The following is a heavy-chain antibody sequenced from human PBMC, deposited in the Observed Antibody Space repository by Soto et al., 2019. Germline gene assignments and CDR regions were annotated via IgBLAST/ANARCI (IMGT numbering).Heavy chain of an antibody. V-gene: IGHV4-59*01. CDR2: IYYSGST. Sequence: PSETLSLTCTVSGGSISSYYWSWIRQPPGKGLEWIGYIYYSGSTNYNPSLKSRVTISVDTSKNQFSLKLSSVTAADTAVYYCARGGSGSYYYYYGMDVWGQGTTVTVSS. CDR3: ARGGSGSYYYYYGMDV. CDR1: GGSISSYY. J-gene: IGHJ6*02. D-gene: IGHD1-26*01.